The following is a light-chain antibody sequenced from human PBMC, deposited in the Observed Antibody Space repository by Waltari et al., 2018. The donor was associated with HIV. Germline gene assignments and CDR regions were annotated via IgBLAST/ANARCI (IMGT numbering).Light chain of an antibody. CDR3: YSYAGSKGV. Sequence: QSALTQPPSASGSPGQSVTISCTGTSSDCGDYNYVSWYQQHPGKAPKVMIYEVTKRPSGVPDRFSGSKSGNTASLTVSGLQAEDEADYYCYSYAGSKGVFGTGTKVTVL. CDR1: SSDCGDYNY. CDR2: EVT. J-gene: IGLJ1*01. V-gene: IGLV2-8*01.